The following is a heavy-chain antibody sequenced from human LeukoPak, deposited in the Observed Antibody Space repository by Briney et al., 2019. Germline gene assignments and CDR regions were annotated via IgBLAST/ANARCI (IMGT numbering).Heavy chain of an antibody. Sequence: GGSLRLSCAASGFTFSSYSMNWVRQAPGKGLEWVSSISSSSSYIYYADSVKGRFTISRDNAKNSLYLQMNSLRAEDTAVYFCARGLEYCGSTSCHTFDYWGQGTLVTVSS. V-gene: IGHV3-21*01. CDR3: ARGLEYCGSTSCHTFDY. CDR1: GFTFSSYS. J-gene: IGHJ4*02. D-gene: IGHD2-2*01. CDR2: ISSSSSYI.